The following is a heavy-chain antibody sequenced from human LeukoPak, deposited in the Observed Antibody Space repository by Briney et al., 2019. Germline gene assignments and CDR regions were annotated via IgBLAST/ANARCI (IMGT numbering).Heavy chain of an antibody. CDR3: ARDLRGFPYYYYYMDV. CDR2: ISSSDNTI. J-gene: IGHJ6*03. Sequence: GGSLRLSCAASGFTFSSYEMSWVRQAPGKGLEWVSYISSSDNTIYYADSVKGRFTISRDNAKTSLYLQMSSLRAEDTAIYYCARDLRGFPYYYYYMDVWGKGTTVTVSS. CDR1: GFTFSSYE. V-gene: IGHV3-48*03.